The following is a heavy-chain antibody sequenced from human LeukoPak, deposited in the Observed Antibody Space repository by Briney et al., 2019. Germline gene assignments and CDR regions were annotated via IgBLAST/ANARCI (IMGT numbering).Heavy chain of an antibody. CDR3: ATGYCSAGSCAFDH. Sequence: GGSLRLSCAASGFTFSSYWMSWVRQAPGKGLEWVGRIKSKTDGGTTDYAALVKGRFTISRDDSENTLYLQMNSLKTEDTAVYYCATGYCSAGSCAFDHWGQGTLVTVSS. J-gene: IGHJ4*02. D-gene: IGHD2-15*01. CDR1: GFTFSSYW. V-gene: IGHV3-15*01. CDR2: IKSKTDGGTT.